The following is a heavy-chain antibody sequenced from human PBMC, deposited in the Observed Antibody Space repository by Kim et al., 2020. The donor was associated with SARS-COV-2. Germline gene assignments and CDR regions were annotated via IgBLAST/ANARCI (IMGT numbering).Heavy chain of an antibody. Sequence: GGSLRLSCIVSGVTFSTYEMFWVRQAPGKGLEWLSYISSAGTIIHYADSVEGRFIISRDNARNSLYLQMHSLRVEDTALYYCATGREYEGSPPWWGQGTPVIVSS. CDR2: ISSAGTII. J-gene: IGHJ4*02. CDR1: GVTFSTYE. V-gene: IGHV3-48*03. CDR3: ATGREYEGSPPW. D-gene: IGHD3-3*01.